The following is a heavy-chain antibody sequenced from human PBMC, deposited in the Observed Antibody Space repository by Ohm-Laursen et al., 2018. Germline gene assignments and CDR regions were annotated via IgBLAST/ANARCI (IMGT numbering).Heavy chain of an antibody. CDR1: GFTFSSYA. D-gene: IGHD3-10*01. J-gene: IGHJ4*02. Sequence: SLRLSCSASGFTFSSYAMSWVRQAPGKGLEWVSDISGSGGTTYYADSVKGRFTISRDNSKNTVYLQMNSLRAEDTALYYCAKDPASFGGDYLDYWGQGTLVTVSS. CDR3: AKDPASFGGDYLDY. CDR2: ISGSGGTT. V-gene: IGHV3-23*01.